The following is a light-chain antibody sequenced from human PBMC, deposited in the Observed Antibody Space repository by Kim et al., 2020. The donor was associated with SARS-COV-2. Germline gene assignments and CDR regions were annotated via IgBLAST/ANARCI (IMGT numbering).Light chain of an antibody. Sequence: EIVMTQSAATLSVSPGERANLSCRASQSITSDLAWYQHKPGQAPRLLMYDTSTRATGIPARFSGSGSGTEFTLTISSLQSEDFAVYYCQQYNRWPLTFGGGTKVDIK. J-gene: IGKJ4*01. V-gene: IGKV3-15*01. CDR2: DTS. CDR3: QQYNRWPLT. CDR1: QSITSD.